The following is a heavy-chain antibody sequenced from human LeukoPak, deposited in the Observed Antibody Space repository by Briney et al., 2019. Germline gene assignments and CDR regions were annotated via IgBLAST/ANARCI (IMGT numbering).Heavy chain of an antibody. Sequence: SETLSLTCTVSGGSISSYYWSWIRQPPGKGLEWIGYIYYSGSTNYNPSLKSRVTISVDTSKNQFSLKLSSVTAADTAVYYCARDPGGFDYWGQGTLVTVSS. CDR3: ARDPGGFDY. D-gene: IGHD1-26*01. V-gene: IGHV4-59*12. CDR1: GGSISSYY. J-gene: IGHJ4*02. CDR2: IYYSGST.